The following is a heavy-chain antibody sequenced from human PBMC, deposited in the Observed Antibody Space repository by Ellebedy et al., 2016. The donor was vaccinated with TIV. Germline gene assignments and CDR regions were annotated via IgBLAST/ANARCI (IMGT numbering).Heavy chain of an antibody. D-gene: IGHD2-2*01. J-gene: IGHJ5*02. Sequence: SETLSLTXAVYGGSFSGYYWSWIRQPPGKGLEWIGEINHSGSTNYNPSLKSRVTISVDTSKNQFSLKLSSVTAADTAVYYCARGLVYCSSTSCYNWFDPWGQGTLVTVSS. CDR2: INHSGST. CDR3: ARGLVYCSSTSCYNWFDP. CDR1: GGSFSGYY. V-gene: IGHV4-34*01.